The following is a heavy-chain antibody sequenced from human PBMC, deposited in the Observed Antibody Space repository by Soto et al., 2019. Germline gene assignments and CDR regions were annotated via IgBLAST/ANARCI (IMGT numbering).Heavy chain of an antibody. CDR2: GLRPDYT. CDR3: VAGPDRAKSAY. J-gene: IGHJ4*01. V-gene: IGHV4-59*01. Sequence: SETLSLTCTVSGGSINDYYWSWTRQPPGKGLEWIAYGLRPDYTGYNPSLRNRVTISSDTSKNQFSPRLISVTAADTAVYYCVAGPDRAKSAYWGQGTLVTVSS. CDR1: GGSINDYY.